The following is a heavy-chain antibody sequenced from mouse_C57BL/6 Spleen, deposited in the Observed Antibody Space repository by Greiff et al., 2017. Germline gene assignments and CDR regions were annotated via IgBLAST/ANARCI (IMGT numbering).Heavy chain of an antibody. Sequence: QVQLQQPGAELVMPGASVKLSCKASGYTFTSYWMHWVKQRPGQGLEWIGEIDPSDSYTNYNQKFKGKSTLTVDKSSSTAYMQLSSLTSEDSAVYYGGGGSSYPYFDVWGTGTTVTVSS. CDR1: GYTFTSYW. CDR3: GGGSSYPYFDV. V-gene: IGHV1-69*01. CDR2: IDPSDSYT. J-gene: IGHJ1*03. D-gene: IGHD1-1*01.